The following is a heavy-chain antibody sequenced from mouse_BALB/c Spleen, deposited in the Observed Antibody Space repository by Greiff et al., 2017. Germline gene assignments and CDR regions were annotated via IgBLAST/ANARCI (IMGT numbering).Heavy chain of an antibody. CDR3: ARNGARCWYFDV. Sequence: VQLKQSGPELVKPGASVKLSCTTSGYTFTKYTMHWVKQCPGKSLEWIGGINPNDGGTSYNQKFTGKATLTVDKSSSTPYMELRSLTSEDSAVYYCARNGARCWYFDVWGAGTTVTVSS. D-gene: IGHD1-1*01. V-gene: IGHV1-18*01. CDR2: INPNDGGT. CDR1: GYTFTKYT. J-gene: IGHJ1*01.